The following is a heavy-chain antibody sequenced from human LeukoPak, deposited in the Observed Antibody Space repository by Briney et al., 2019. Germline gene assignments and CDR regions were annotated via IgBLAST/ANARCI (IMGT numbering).Heavy chain of an antibody. CDR2: ISSSSSTI. CDR3: ARVMLYSSSWYSSLGLNDAFDI. D-gene: IGHD6-13*01. CDR1: GFTFSSYS. V-gene: IGHV3-48*01. J-gene: IGHJ3*02. Sequence: QPGGSLRLSCAASGFTFSSYSMNWVRQAPGKGLEWVSYISSSSSTIYYADSVKGRFTISRDNAKNSLYLQMNSLRAEDTAVYYCARVMLYSSSWYSSLGLNDAFDIWGQETMVTVSS.